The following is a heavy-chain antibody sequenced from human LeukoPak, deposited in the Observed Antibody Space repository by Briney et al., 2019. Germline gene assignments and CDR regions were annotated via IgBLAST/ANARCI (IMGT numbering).Heavy chain of an antibody. D-gene: IGHD3-10*01. Sequence: SGGSLRLSCAASEFTVSSNYMTWVRQAPGKGLEWGSVIYSGGTTYYADSVKGRFTISRDNSKNTLYLQMNSLSAEDTAVYYCARCKTYGSGSYCYYGMDVWGQGTTVTVSS. V-gene: IGHV3-53*01. CDR2: IYSGGTT. J-gene: IGHJ6*02. CDR3: ARCKTYGSGSYCYYGMDV. CDR1: EFTVSSNY.